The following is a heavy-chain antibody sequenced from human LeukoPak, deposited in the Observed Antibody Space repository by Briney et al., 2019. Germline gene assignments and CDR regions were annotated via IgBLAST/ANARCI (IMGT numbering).Heavy chain of an antibody. CDR1: GGSISSGSYY. D-gene: IGHD6-6*01. CDR2: IYTSGST. Sequence: PSQTLSLTCTVSGGSISSGSYYWSWIRQPAGKGLEWIGRIYTSGSTNYNPSLKSRVTISVDTSKNQFSLKLSSVTAADTAVYYCASNECSSSSNWFDPWGQGTLVTVSS. V-gene: IGHV4-61*02. J-gene: IGHJ5*02. CDR3: ASNECSSSSNWFDP.